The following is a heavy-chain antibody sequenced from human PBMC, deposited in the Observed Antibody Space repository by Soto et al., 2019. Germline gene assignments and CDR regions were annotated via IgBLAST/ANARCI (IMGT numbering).Heavy chain of an antibody. D-gene: IGHD2-21*01. CDR3: ARGGISHWAYFYYMDV. Sequence: SEPQSVTCTVSGGSIVSYYCSWIRQPPGKGLEWIGEINHLGSTNYNPSLKSRVTMSVDTSKNQFSLTLNSVTAADTATYYCARGGISHWAYFYYMDVWDRGTTVTVSS. CDR2: INHLGST. V-gene: IGHV4-59*12. CDR1: GGSIVSYY. J-gene: IGHJ6*03.